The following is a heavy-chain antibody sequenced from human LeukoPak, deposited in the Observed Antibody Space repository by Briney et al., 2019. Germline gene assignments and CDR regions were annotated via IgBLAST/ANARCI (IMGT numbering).Heavy chain of an antibody. CDR1: GGSISSGNYY. CDR3: ARGGGYCTNNVCPPWFDP. CDR2: INHSGST. J-gene: IGHJ5*02. Sequence: SETLSLTCTVSGGSISSGNYYWSWIRQHPGKGLEWIGEINHSGSTHYSPSLKSRLSISVDPSKNQFSLKLSSVTAADTAVYYCARGGGYCTNNVCPPWFDPWGQGALVTVSS. D-gene: IGHD2-8*01. V-gene: IGHV4-39*07.